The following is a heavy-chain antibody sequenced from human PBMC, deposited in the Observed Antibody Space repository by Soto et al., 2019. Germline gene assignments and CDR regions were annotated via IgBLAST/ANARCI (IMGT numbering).Heavy chain of an antibody. D-gene: IGHD1-1*01. CDR2: INHSGST. Sequence: SETLSLTCSVSGGSISSGYYYWSWIRQPPGKGLEWIGEINHSGSTNYNPSLKSRVTISVDTSKNQFSLKLSSVTAADTTVYYCARAPHRFYNRFDYWGQGTLVTVSS. J-gene: IGHJ4*02. V-gene: IGHV4-39*07. CDR3: ARAPHRFYNRFDY. CDR1: GGSISSGYYY.